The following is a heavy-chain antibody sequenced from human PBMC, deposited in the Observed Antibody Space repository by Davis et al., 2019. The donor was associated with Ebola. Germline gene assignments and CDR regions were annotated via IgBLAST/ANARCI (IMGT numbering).Heavy chain of an antibody. Sequence: GGSLRLSCADSVITFSSYAMTWVRQAPGKGLEWVSAISGSGGTTYYAGSVKGQFTVSRDNSKKTMYLQMNSLRAEDTAVYYCARSGLSFGVVKYHYGMDVWGKGTTVTVSS. V-gene: IGHV3-23*01. J-gene: IGHJ6*04. CDR3: ARSGLSFGVVKYHYGMDV. CDR1: VITFSSYA. D-gene: IGHD3-3*01. CDR2: ISGSGGTT.